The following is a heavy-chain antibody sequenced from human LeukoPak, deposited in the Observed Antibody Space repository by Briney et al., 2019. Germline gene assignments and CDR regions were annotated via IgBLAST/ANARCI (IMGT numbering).Heavy chain of an antibody. Sequence: SETLSLTCTVSGGSINSGGYYWIWIRQPPGKGLEWIGTIYYSGNTYYNPSLKSRVTISVDTSKNQFSLRLSSVTAADTAVYYCAGHICDAGSCYSFDYWGQGTLVTVSS. CDR1: GGSINSGGYY. CDR3: AGHICDAGSCYSFDY. CDR2: IYYSGNT. D-gene: IGHD2-15*01. V-gene: IGHV4-39*01. J-gene: IGHJ4*02.